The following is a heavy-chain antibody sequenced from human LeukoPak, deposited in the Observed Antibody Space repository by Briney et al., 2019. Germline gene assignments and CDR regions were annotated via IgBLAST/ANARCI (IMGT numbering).Heavy chain of an antibody. D-gene: IGHD5-24*01. J-gene: IGHJ6*02. CDR2: IIPIFGTA. CDR3: ARTPTPREIRHYYGMDV. Sequence: SVKVSCKASVGTFSSYAISWMRQAPGQGLEWMGGIIPIFGTANYAQKFQGRVTITTDESTSTAYMELSSLRSEDTAVYYCARTPTPREIRHYYGMDVWGQGTTVIVSS. CDR1: VGTFSSYA. V-gene: IGHV1-69*05.